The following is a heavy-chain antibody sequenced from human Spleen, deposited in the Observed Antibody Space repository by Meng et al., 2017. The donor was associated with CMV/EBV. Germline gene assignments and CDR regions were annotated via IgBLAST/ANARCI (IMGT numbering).Heavy chain of an antibody. CDR1: GYTFTDYY. CDR3: AGFDPGWFDP. V-gene: IGHV1-8*02. CDR2: MNPNSGNT. J-gene: IGHJ5*02. D-gene: IGHD3-9*01. Sequence: QVQLVQSGAEVKKPGASVKASCKSSGYTFTDYYIHWVRQAPGKGLEWMGWMNPNSGNTGYAQKFQGRVTMTRNTSISTAYMELSSLRSEDTAVYYCAGFDPGWFDPWGQGTLVTVSS.